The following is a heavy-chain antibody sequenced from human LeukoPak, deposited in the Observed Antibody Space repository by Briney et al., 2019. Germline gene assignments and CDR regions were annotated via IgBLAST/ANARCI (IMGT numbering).Heavy chain of an antibody. CDR1: GFTFTSSA. J-gene: IGHJ6*02. CDR3: AADRGDTAKGGDYYYGMDV. V-gene: IGHV1-58*02. CDR2: IVVGSGNT. Sequence: GSSVKVSCKASGFTFTSSAMQWVRQARGQRLEWIGWIVVGSGNTNYAQKFQERVTITRDMSTSTAYMELSSLRSEDTAVYYCAADRGDTAKGGDYYYGMDVWGQGTTVTVSS. D-gene: IGHD5-18*01.